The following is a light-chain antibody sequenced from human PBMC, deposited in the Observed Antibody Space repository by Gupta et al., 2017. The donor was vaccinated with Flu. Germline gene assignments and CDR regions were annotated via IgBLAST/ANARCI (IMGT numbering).Light chain of an antibody. Sequence: DIQMTQSPSSLSASVGDRVTITCWTSQSIASDLNWYQQKPGKAPKLLIYGASSVESGVPSRFSGSGSGTDFTLTISSLQPEDVATYYCQQRHSTPMTFGQGTKVEI. CDR1: QSIASD. V-gene: IGKV1-39*01. J-gene: IGKJ1*01. CDR3: QQRHSTPMT. CDR2: GAS.